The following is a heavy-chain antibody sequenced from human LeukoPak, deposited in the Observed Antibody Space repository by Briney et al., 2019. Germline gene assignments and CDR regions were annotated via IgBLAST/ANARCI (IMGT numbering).Heavy chain of an antibody. J-gene: IGHJ4*02. V-gene: IGHV3-21*04. CDR3: ARLYLPATRFDY. CDR2: ISSNSRYT. D-gene: IGHD5-24*01. CDR1: GFTFSSYS. Sequence: GGSLRLSCAASGFTFSSYSMNWVRQAPGKGLEWVSSISSNSRYTYYADSVKGRFTISRDNAKSSLYLQMNSLRADDTAVYYCARLYLPATRFDYWGQGTLVTVSS.